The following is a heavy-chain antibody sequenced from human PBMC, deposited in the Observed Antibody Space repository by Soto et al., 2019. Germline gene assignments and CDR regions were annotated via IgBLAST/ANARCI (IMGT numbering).Heavy chain of an antibody. CDR1: GFIFSSYT. CDR2: INSNSNYR. D-gene: IGHD6-19*01. J-gene: IGHJ4*02. V-gene: IGHV3-21*06. Sequence: EVHLLESGGGLVKPGGSLRLSCAASGFIFSSYTMIWVRQAPGKGLEWVSSINSNSNYRYYADSVKGRFTIPRENARNSLSLQMKNLRAEDTAVYFCARDRQQWLVEAIIGDHWGQGTLVSVSS. CDR3: ARDRQQWLVEAIIGDH.